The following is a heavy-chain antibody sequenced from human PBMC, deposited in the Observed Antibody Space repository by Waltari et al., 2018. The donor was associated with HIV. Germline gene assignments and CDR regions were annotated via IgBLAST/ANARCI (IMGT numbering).Heavy chain of an antibody. D-gene: IGHD2-15*01. Sequence: QVQLQESGPGQMKPSETLSLTCPVPGGSIRNYFWSWIRQPPGKGLEWLGYIYYSGSTNYNPSLKSRVTISVDTSKSQFSLKLSSVTTADTAVYYCARGRGGGGSSGNWFDPWGQGTLVTVSS. CDR2: IYYSGST. CDR1: GGSIRNYF. V-gene: IGHV4-59*01. CDR3: ARGRGGGGSSGNWFDP. J-gene: IGHJ5*02.